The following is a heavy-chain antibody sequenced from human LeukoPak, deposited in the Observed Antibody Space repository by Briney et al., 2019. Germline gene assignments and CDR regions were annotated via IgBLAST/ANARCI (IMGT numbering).Heavy chain of an antibody. Sequence: SETLPLTCTVSGGSISSSSYYWGWIRQPPGKGLEWIGSIYYSGSTYYNPSLKSRVTISVDTSKNQFSLKLSSVTAADTAVYYCARHHPVSRLLPKGGFDYWGQGTLVTVSS. J-gene: IGHJ4*02. CDR2: IYYSGST. V-gene: IGHV4-39*01. D-gene: IGHD3-22*01. CDR1: GGSISSSSYY. CDR3: ARHHPVSRLLPKGGFDY.